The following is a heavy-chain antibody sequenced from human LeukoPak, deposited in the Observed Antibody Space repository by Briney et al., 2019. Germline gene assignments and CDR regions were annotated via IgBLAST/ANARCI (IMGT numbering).Heavy chain of an antibody. V-gene: IGHV3-30-3*01. CDR2: ISYDGSNK. D-gene: IGHD3-10*01. J-gene: IGHJ4*02. CDR3: AREVRTYYYGSGSYHPFDY. CDR1: GFTFSSYA. Sequence: GGSLRLSCAASGFTFSSYAMHWVRQAPGKGLEWVAVISYDGSNKYYADSVKGRFTISRDNSKNTLYLQMNSLRAEDTAVYYCAREVRTYYYGSGSYHPFDYWGPGTLVTVSS.